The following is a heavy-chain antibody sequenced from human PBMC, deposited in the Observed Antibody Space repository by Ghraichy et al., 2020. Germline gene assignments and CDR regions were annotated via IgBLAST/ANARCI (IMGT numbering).Heavy chain of an antibody. J-gene: IGHJ4*02. CDR3: ARHLRRLGYDSSGYYLRD. CDR2: IYTSGST. Sequence: SETLSLTRTVSGGSISSYYWSWIRQPPGKGLEWIGYIYTSGSTNYNPSLKSRVTISVDTSKNQFSLKLSSVTAADTAVYYCARHLRRLGYDSSGYYLRDWGQGTLVTVSS. CDR1: GGSISSYY. V-gene: IGHV4-4*09. D-gene: IGHD3-22*01.